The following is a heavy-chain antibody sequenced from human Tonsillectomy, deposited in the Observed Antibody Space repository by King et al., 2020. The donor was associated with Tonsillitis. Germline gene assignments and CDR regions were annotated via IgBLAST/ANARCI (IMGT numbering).Heavy chain of an antibody. CDR2: IIPMFGTG. D-gene: IGHD4-17*01. J-gene: IGHJ6*03. CDR1: GGTFRFYT. V-gene: IGHV1-69*01. CDR3: ARSGVDGDYGHYMDV. Sequence: QLVQSGAEVKKPGSSVKVSCEASGGTFRFYTISWVRQAPGQGFEWMGGIIPMFGTGNYAQKFQGRVTITADESTSTAYMELSRLRSEDTAVYYCARSGVDGDYGHYMDVWGKGTTVTVSS.